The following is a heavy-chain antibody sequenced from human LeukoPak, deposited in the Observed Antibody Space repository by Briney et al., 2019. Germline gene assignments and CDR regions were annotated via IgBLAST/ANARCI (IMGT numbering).Heavy chain of an antibody. Sequence: QPGGSLRLSCAASGFTISSYEMNWVRQAPGKGLEWVSAIYSGGSTYYADSVKGRFTISRDNSKNTLYLQMNSLRAEDTAVYYCARDKYYYYYYGMDVWGQGTTVTVSS. CDR1: GFTISSYE. CDR3: ARDKYYYYYYGMDV. V-gene: IGHV3-66*01. CDR2: IYSGGST. J-gene: IGHJ6*02.